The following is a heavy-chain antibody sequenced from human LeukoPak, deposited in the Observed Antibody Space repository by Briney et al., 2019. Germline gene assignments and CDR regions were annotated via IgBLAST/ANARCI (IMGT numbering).Heavy chain of an antibody. CDR2: IISSSLDI. J-gene: IGHJ4*02. V-gene: IGHV3-21*01. CDR1: GFAFSGYA. D-gene: IGHD2-8*01. CDR3: ARDRRGYDGSRLYYRHFDF. Sequence: GGSLRLSCNASGFAFSGYAMSWVRQAPGKGLEWVSSIISSSLDIDYADSVKGRFTISRDNTEKSLFLQMSSLRVEDTAIYYCARDRRGYDGSRLYYRHFDFWGQGTLVTVSS.